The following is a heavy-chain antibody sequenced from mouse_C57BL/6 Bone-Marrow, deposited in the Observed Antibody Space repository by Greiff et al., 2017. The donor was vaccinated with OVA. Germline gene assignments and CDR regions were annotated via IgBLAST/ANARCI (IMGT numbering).Heavy chain of an antibody. V-gene: IGHV1-81*01. D-gene: IGHD2-4*01. J-gene: IGHJ3*01. CDR2: IYPRSGNT. CDR3: ARPYYDVLAY. Sequence: QVQLQQSGAELARPGASVKLSCKASGYTFTSYGISWVKQRTGQGLEWIGEIYPRSGNTYYNEKFKGKATLTADKSSSTAYMELRSLTSEDSDVYCGARPYYDVLAYWGQGTLVTVSA. CDR1: GYTFTSYG.